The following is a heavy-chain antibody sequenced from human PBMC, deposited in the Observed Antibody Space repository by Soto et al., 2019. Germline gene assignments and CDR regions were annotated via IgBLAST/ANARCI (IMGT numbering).Heavy chain of an antibody. CDR3: ARALRLLITFGGVVY. D-gene: IGHD3-16*01. J-gene: IGHJ4*02. Sequence: GGSLRLSCAASGFTFSSYWMSWVRQAPGKGLEWVANIKPDGNEKYYVDSVKGRFTISRDNAKNSLYLQMNSLRAEDTAVYYCARALRLLITFGGVVYWGQGSLVTVSS. CDR1: GFTFSSYW. V-gene: IGHV3-7*01. CDR2: IKPDGNEK.